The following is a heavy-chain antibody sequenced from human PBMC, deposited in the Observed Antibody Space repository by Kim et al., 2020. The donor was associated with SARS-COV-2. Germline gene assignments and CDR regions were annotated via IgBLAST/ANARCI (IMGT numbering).Heavy chain of an antibody. D-gene: IGHD5-12*01. J-gene: IGHJ6*02. CDR2: IYYSGST. CDR3: ARLLTGYSGYGYYGMDV. V-gene: IGHV4-39*01. Sequence: SETLSLTCTVSGGSISSSSYYWGWIRQPPGKGLEWIGSIYYSGSTYYNPSLKSRVTISVDTSKNQFSLKLSSVTAADTAVYYCARLLTGYSGYGYYGMDVWGQGTTVTVSS. CDR1: GGSISSSSYY.